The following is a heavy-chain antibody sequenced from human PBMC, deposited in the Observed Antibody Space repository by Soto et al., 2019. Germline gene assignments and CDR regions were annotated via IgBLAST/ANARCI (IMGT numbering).Heavy chain of an antibody. D-gene: IGHD3-9*01. J-gene: IGHJ6*02. CDR2: IYPGDSDT. V-gene: IGHV5-51*01. Sequence: PGESLKISCKGSGYSFTSYWIGWVRQMPGKGLEWMGIIYPGDSDTRYSPSFQGQVTISADKSISTAYLQWSSLKASDTAMYYCARGNYDILTGSPSYYGMDVWGQGTTVTVSS. CDR3: ARGNYDILTGSPSYYGMDV. CDR1: GYSFTSYW.